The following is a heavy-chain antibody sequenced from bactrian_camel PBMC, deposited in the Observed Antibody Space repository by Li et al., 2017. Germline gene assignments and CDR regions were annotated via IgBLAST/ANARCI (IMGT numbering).Heavy chain of an antibody. D-gene: IGHD2*01. CDR1: GHSRGSNC. Sequence: HVQLVESGGGSVQAGGSLRLSCVVSGHSRGSNCVGWYRLPPGRAPAEREGIAAIRRSGGETWYAGSVKGRFTISRDNAKNTLYLQMDSLKPEDTAMYYCAARGPYCYTKSSVRDFTYWGQGTQVTVS. J-gene: IGHJ6*01. CDR3: AARGPYCYTKSSVRDFTY. CDR2: IRRSGGET. V-gene: IGHV3S55*01.